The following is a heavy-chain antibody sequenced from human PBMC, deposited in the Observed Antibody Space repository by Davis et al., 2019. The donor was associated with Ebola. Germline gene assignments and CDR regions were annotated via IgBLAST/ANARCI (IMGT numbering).Heavy chain of an antibody. CDR3: ASGDGRGSSYDMDV. J-gene: IGHJ6*03. CDR2: ISYDGSNK. Sequence: PGGSLRLSCVASGFTFGSYTMNWVRQAPGKGLEWVAVISYDGSNKYYADSVKGRFTISRDNSKNTLYLQMNSLRAEDTAVYYCASGDGRGSSYDMDVWGQGTTVTVSS. D-gene: IGHD5-12*01. V-gene: IGHV3-30-3*01. CDR1: GFTFGSYT.